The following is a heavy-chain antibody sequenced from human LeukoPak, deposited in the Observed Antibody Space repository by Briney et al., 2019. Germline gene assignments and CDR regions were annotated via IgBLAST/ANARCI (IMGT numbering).Heavy chain of an antibody. CDR1: GDSINSGYYY. CDR3: ARDTTYCSSTSCYFGTDYYYYMDV. V-gene: IGHV4-39*07. J-gene: IGHJ6*03. D-gene: IGHD2-2*01. Sequence: SETLSLTCAVSGDSINSGYYYWGWVRQPPGKGLEWIATIYQSGTPYYNPSLRGRVTIFLDTSKNQFSLSLSSVTAADTAVYYCARDTTYCSSTSCYFGTDYYYYMDVWGKGTTVTVSS. CDR2: IYQSGTP.